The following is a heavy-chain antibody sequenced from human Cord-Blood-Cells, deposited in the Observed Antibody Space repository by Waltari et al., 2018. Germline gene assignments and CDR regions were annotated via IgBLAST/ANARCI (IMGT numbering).Heavy chain of an antibody. CDR3: ARNYGSGSPFDY. CDR2: INHSGST. CDR1: GGSFSGYS. J-gene: IGHJ4*02. D-gene: IGHD3-10*01. Sequence: QVQLQQWGAGLLKPSETLSLTCAVSGGSFSGYSWSWIRQPPGKGLEWIGEINHSGSTNYNPSLKSRVTISVDTSKNQFSLKLSSVTAADTAVYYCARNYGSGSPFDYWGQGTLVTVSS. V-gene: IGHV4-34*01.